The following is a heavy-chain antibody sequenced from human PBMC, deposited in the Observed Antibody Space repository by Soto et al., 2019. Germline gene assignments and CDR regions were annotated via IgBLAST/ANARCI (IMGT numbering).Heavy chain of an antibody. CDR1: GFTFSSYS. D-gene: IGHD4-17*01. Sequence: PGGSLRLSCAASGFTFSSYSMNWVRQSPGKGLEWVSSISSSSSYRYYADSVKGRFTISRDNAKNSLYLQMNSLRAEDTAVYYCARDPDYGDYGDAFDIWGQGTMVTVSS. V-gene: IGHV3-21*01. J-gene: IGHJ3*02. CDR2: ISSSSSYR. CDR3: ARDPDYGDYGDAFDI.